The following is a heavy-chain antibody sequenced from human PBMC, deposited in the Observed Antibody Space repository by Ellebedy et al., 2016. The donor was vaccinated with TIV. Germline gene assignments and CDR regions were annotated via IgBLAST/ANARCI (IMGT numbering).Heavy chain of an antibody. CDR3: VRERFPMPT. CDR1: GFALKNYA. J-gene: IGHJ4*02. CDR2: IYSGNKT. V-gene: IGHV3-NL1*01. Sequence: GESLKISCAVSGFALKNYAMHWVRQVPGKGLQWVSVIYSGNKTHYADSVRGRFTISRDIFKNTIYLQMHGLRIEETALYYCVRERFPMPTWGQGTLVIVSS. D-gene: IGHD3-16*01.